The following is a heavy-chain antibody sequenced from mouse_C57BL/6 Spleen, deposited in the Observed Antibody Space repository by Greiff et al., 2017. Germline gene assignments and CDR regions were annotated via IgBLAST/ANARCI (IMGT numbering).Heavy chain of an antibody. Sequence: QVQLKESGPGLVTPSQCLSITCTVSGFSLTSYGVHWVRQPPGKGLEWLVVIWSDGSTTYNSALKSRLSIINDNSKSQGFLKMNSLQTDDTAMYYCARHGNYEVGAMDDWGQGTSVTVSS. CDR3: ARHGNYEVGAMDD. CDR1: GFSLTSYG. V-gene: IGHV2-6-1*01. CDR2: IWSDGST. D-gene: IGHD2-1*01. J-gene: IGHJ4*01.